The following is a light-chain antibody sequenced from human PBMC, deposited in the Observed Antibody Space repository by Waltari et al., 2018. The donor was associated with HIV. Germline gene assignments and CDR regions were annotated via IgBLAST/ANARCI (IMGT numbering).Light chain of an antibody. V-gene: IGKV2-30*01. Sequence: DVVMTQSPLTLSVTLGQPASISCRSGQTLLYSDGNTYLSWFQQRPGQSPRRLIYRVSNRDSGVPDRFSGSGSGTDFTLSISRVEAEDVGVYYCMQSTHWPLTFGGGTKVEIK. CDR3: MQSTHWPLT. CDR2: RVS. CDR1: QTLLYSDGNTY. J-gene: IGKJ4*01.